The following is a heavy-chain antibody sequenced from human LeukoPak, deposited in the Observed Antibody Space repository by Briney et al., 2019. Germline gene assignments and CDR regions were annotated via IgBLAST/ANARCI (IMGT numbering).Heavy chain of an antibody. CDR1: GYTFTSYY. CDR3: ARGGPILWFGERRSLYNWFDP. D-gene: IGHD3-10*01. V-gene: IGHV1-46*01. Sequence: GASVKVSCKASGYTFTSYYMHWVRQAPGQGLEWMGVINPSGGSTSYAQKFQGRVTMTRDTSTSTVYMELSSLRSEDTAVYYCARGGPILWFGERRSLYNWFDPWGQGTLVTVSS. J-gene: IGHJ5*02. CDR2: INPSGGST.